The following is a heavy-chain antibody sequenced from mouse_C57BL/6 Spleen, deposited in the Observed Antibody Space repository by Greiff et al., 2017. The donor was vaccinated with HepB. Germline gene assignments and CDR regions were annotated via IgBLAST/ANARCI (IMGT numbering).Heavy chain of an antibody. Sequence: VQLQQPGAELVKPGASVKMSCKASGYTFTSYWITWVKQRPGQGLEWIGDIYPGSGSTNYNEKFKSKATLTVDKSSSTASMQLSSLTSEDSAVYYCARYYYVSSPYYAMDYWGQGTSVTVSS. CDR3: ARYYYVSSPYYAMDY. CDR2: IYPGSGST. J-gene: IGHJ4*01. V-gene: IGHV1-55*01. CDR1: GYTFTSYW. D-gene: IGHD1-1*01.